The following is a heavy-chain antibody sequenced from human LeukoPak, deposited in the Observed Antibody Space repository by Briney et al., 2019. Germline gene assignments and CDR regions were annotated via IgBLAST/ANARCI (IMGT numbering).Heavy chain of an antibody. CDR3: AREEFDYYYDSSGYHY. CDR1: EFTFSSYW. J-gene: IGHJ4*02. D-gene: IGHD3-22*01. CDR2: INSDGSST. V-gene: IGHV3-74*01. Sequence: GGSLRLSCAASEFTFSSYWMHWVRQAPGKGLVWVSRINSDGSSTSYADSVKGRFTISRDNAKNTLYLQMNSLRAEDTAVYYCAREEFDYYYDSSGYHYWGQGTLVTVSS.